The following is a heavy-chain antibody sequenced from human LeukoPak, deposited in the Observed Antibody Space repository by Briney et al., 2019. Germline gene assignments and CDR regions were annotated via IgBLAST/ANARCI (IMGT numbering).Heavy chain of an antibody. J-gene: IGHJ4*02. CDR2: ISSSGSTI. CDR3: ARAYRSSYYYGSPIDY. CDR1: GFTFCSYE. D-gene: IGHD3-10*01. V-gene: IGHV3-48*03. Sequence: GGSLRLSCAAYGFTFCSYEMTWVRQAPGKGLEWVSYISSSGSTISYADSVKGRFTISRDNAKNSLYLQMNSLRAGDTAVYYCARAYRSSYYYGSPIDYWGQGTLVTVSS.